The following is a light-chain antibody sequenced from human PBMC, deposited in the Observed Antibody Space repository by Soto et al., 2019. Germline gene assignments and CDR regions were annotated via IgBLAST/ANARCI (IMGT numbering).Light chain of an antibody. V-gene: IGLV7-43*01. Sequence: QAVVTQEPSLTVSPGGTVTLTCASSTGAVTSGYYPNWFQQKPGQAPWALIYSTSNKHSWTPARFSGSLLGGKAALTLSGVQPEDEAEYYCLLYYGADQLGVLGTGTKV. CDR3: LLYYGADQLGV. CDR1: TGAVTSGYY. CDR2: STS. J-gene: IGLJ1*01.